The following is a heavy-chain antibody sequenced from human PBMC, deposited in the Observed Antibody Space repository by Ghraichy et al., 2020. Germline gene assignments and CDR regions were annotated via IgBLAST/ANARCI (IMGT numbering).Heavy chain of an antibody. V-gene: IGHV4-34*01. CDR1: GGSFSGYY. J-gene: IGHJ6*02. Sequence: SETLSLTCAVYGGSFSGYYWSWIRQPPGKGLEWIGEINHSGSTNYNPSLKSRVTISVDTSKNQFSLKLSSVTAADTAVYYCARARIPYGMDVWGQGTTVTVSS. CDR2: INHSGST. D-gene: IGHD2-15*01. CDR3: ARARIPYGMDV.